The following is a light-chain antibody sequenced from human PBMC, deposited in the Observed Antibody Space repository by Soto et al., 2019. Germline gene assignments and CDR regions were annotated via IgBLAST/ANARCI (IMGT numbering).Light chain of an antibody. CDR1: SSDVGSYNL. Sequence: QSVLTQPASVSGSPGQSITISCTGTSSDVGSYNLVSWYQQHPGKAPKLMIYEVSKRPTGVSNRFSGSKSGNTASLTISGLQAEAEADYYCCSYAGSSTFVVVFGGGTKLT. J-gene: IGLJ2*01. V-gene: IGLV2-23*02. CDR3: CSYAGSSTFVVV. CDR2: EVS.